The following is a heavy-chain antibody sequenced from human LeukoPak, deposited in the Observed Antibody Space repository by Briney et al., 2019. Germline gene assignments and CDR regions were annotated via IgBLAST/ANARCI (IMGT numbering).Heavy chain of an antibody. CDR3: ARVTWVRDVTGHY. J-gene: IGHJ4*02. Sequence: GGSLRLSCAASGFTFTNNDMSWVRQAPGGGLEWVSGISVAADTTFYANSVRGRFPISRDNSRNTLYLQMNSMRAEDTAVYYCARVTWVRDVTGHYRGQGILVTVSS. CDR1: GFTFTNND. V-gene: IGHV3-23*01. CDR2: ISVAADTT. D-gene: IGHD3-16*01.